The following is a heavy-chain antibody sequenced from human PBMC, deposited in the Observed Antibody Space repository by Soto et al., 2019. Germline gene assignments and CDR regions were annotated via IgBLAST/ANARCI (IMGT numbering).Heavy chain of an antibody. D-gene: IGHD5-18*01. CDR3: ARGRHSYGYSVLGFLDY. V-gene: IGHV1-69*01. Sequence: QVQLVQSGAEVKKPGSSVKVSCKASGGTFSSYAISWVRQAPGQGLEWMGGIIPIFGTANYAQKFQGRVTITADESTSTAYMELSSLRSEDTAVYYCARGRHSYGYSVLGFLDYWGQGTLVTVSS. CDR2: IIPIFGTA. J-gene: IGHJ4*02. CDR1: GGTFSSYA.